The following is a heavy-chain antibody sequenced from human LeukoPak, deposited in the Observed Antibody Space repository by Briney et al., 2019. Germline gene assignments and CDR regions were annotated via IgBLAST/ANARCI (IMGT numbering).Heavy chain of an antibody. CDR2: ISGSGGST. CDR1: GFTFSSYA. J-gene: IGHJ4*02. V-gene: IGHV3-23*01. Sequence: PGGSLRLSCAASGFTFSSYAMSWVRQAPGKGLEWVSAISGSGGSTYHADSVKGWFTISRDNSKNTLHLQMNSLRAEDTAVYYCAKHATVTTNHFDYWGQGTLVTVSS. D-gene: IGHD4-17*01. CDR3: AKHATVTTNHFDY.